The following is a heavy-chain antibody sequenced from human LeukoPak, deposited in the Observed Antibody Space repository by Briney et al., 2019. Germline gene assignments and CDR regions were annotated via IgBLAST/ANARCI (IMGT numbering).Heavy chain of an antibody. CDR3: ARPGLNGSYPPDY. CDR1: GFTFSSFE. V-gene: IGHV3-48*01. D-gene: IGHD1-26*01. Sequence: GGSLRLSCAASGFTFSSFEMNWVRQAPGKGLEWVSYISSSSSTIYYADSVKGRFTISRDNAKNSLYLQMNSLRAEDTAVYYCARPGLNGSYPPDYWGQGTLVTVSS. CDR2: ISSSSSTI. J-gene: IGHJ4*02.